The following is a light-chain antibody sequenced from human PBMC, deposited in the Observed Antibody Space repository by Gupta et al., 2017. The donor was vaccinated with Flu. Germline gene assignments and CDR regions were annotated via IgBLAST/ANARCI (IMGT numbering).Light chain of an antibody. CDR3: QDEGDSRT. Sequence: PTTLSLSPGERATLSCRASQSVSSSHFTRYQEKPGQAPRLIIYGAFNSASGSPDRFSGGGAGKDFTRTSIRRETEDIAVYYVQDEGDSRTFGQGTTVEIK. CDR1: QSVSSSH. CDR2: GAF. J-gene: IGKJ1*01. V-gene: IGKV3-20*01.